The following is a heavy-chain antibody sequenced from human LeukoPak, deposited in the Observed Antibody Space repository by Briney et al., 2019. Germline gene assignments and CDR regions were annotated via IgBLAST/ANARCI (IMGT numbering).Heavy chain of an antibody. CDR3: ARKRNSSSWYGSYAFDI. J-gene: IGHJ3*02. CDR1: GGSISSYY. CDR2: IYYSGST. Sequence: SETLSLTCTVSGGSISSYYWSWIRQPPGKGLEWIGYIYYSGSTNYNPSLKSRVTISVDTSKNQFSLKLSSVTAADTAVYYCARKRNSSSWYGSYAFDIWGQGTMVTVSS. D-gene: IGHD6-13*01. V-gene: IGHV4-59*01.